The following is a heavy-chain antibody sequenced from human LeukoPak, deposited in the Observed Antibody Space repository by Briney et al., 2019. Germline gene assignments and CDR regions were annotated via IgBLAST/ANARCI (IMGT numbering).Heavy chain of an antibody. D-gene: IGHD6-6*01. CDR2: IYYSGRT. V-gene: IGHV4-59*01. J-gene: IGHJ4*02. CDR3: ARGERLWQLVLY. Sequence: SETLSLTCTVSGVSISSYYWRWIRQPPGKGLEWIGYIYYSGRTNYNPSLKRRVTISVDTSKNQFSLKLSSVTAADKAVYYGARGERLWQLVLYWGQGTLVTVSS. CDR1: GVSISSYY.